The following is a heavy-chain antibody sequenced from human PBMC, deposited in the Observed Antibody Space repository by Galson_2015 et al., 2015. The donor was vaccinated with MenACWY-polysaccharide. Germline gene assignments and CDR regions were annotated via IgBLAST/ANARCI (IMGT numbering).Heavy chain of an antibody. CDR2: ISGSGGST. D-gene: IGHD2-2*01. V-gene: IGHV3-23*01. J-gene: IGHJ4*02. CDR3: AKDQDLKGYCTSTSCKGAEY. CDR1: GFTFSNYA. Sequence: LRLSCAASGFTFSNYAMSWVRQAPGKGLEWVLGISGSGGSTYYADSVEGRFTISRDNSKNTLYAQMNSLRAEDTAVYYCAKDQDLKGYCTSTSCKGAEYWGQGTLVTVYS.